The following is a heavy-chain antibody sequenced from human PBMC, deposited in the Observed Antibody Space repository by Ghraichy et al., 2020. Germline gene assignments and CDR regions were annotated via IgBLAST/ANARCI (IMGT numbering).Heavy chain of an antibody. Sequence: GGSLRLSCAASGFTFSSYAMHWVRQAPGKGLEYVSAINYNGGSTYYADSVKGRFTISRDNSKNTLYLQMGSLRAEDMAVYYCARDRLEYSSSSGLDYWGQGALVPVS. V-gene: IGHV3-64*02. CDR3: ARDRLEYSSSSGLDY. D-gene: IGHD6-6*01. CDR1: GFTFSSYA. CDR2: INYNGGST. J-gene: IGHJ4*02.